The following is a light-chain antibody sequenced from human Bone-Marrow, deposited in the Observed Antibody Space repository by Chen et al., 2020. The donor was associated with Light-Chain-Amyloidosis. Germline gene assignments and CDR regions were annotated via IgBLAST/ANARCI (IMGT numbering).Light chain of an antibody. Sequence: NFMLTRPHSVSESPGKTVIISCTRSSGSIATNYVQWYQQRPGSSPTTVIYEDDQRPSGVPDRFSGSIDRSSSSASLTISGLKTEDEADYCCQSYQGSSQGVFGGGTKLTVL. CDR1: SGSIATNY. CDR3: QSYQGSSQGV. J-gene: IGLJ3*02. V-gene: IGLV6-57*01. CDR2: EDD.